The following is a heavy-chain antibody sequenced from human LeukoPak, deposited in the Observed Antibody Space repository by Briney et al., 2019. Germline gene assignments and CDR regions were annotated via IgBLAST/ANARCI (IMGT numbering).Heavy chain of an antibody. J-gene: IGHJ5*02. CDR3: ARDVGRFCTRGSCFSDA. CDR1: GXQFNTYW. D-gene: IGHD2-15*01. CDR2: IKEDGSET. V-gene: IGHV3-7*05. Sequence: GGSLRLSCAGSGXQFNTYWISWIRQAPGKGLQWLGNIKEDGSETYYVGSLKGRLTISRDNAKNSSFLEMSSLGVEDTAVYYCARDVGRFCTRGSCFSDAWGQGTLVTVSS.